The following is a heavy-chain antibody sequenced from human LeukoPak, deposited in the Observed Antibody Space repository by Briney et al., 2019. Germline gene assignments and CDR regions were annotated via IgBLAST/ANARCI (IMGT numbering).Heavy chain of an antibody. CDR2: INPNSGGT. D-gene: IGHD3-10*01. Sequence: ASVKVSCKASGYTFTGYYMHWVRQAPGQGLEWMGWINPNSGGTNYAQKFQGRVTITRDTSISTAYMELSRLRSDDTAVYYCAKDFFLSGYDFRYPGDYWGQGTLVTVSS. CDR1: GYTFTGYY. J-gene: IGHJ4*01. CDR3: AKDFFLSGYDFRYPGDY. V-gene: IGHV1-2*02.